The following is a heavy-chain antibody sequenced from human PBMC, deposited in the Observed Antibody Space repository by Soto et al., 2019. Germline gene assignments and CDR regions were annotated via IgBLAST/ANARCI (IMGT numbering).Heavy chain of an antibody. Sequence: PVESLNISCKVSGYSFTSSWIAWVLQMPGKGLEWMGIIYPGDSESRHSPSFQGQVTISADRSINTVYLQWSSLKASDTAIYYCARRMAGAQFDPWGQGTLVTVSS. CDR3: ARRMAGAQFDP. V-gene: IGHV5-51*01. CDR1: GYSFTSSW. D-gene: IGHD1-26*01. CDR2: IYPGDSES. J-gene: IGHJ5*02.